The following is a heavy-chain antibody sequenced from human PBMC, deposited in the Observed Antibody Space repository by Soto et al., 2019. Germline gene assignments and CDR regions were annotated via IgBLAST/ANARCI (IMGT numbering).Heavy chain of an antibody. CDR3: ARDHGDSTSYAFAI. D-gene: IGHD6-13*01. CDR2: ISTRTSYI. J-gene: IGHJ3*02. V-gene: IGHV3-21*01. CDR1: GFTLSTYN. Sequence: ELQLVKSGGGLVKPGGSLRLSCAASGFTLSTYNMHWVRQAPGKGLEWVSSISTRTSYISFADSVKGRFTISRDNAKNSLHLQMNRLRAEDTAVYYCARDHGDSTSYAFAIRGPGTMVTVSP.